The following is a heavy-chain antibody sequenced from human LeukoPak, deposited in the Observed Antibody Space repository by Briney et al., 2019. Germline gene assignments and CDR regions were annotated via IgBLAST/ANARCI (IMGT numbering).Heavy chain of an antibody. CDR1: GGSINNYY. CDR2: IYYSGSA. J-gene: IGHJ4*02. Sequence: SSETLSLTCTVSGGSINNYYWSWIRQPPGKGLEYIGYIYYSGSANYNPSLKSRVTISVDPSKNQFSLKLSSVTAADTAVYYCARNGDYYEKSGYYYLFDFWGQGTLVTVSS. CDR3: ARNGDYYEKSGYYYLFDF. D-gene: IGHD3-22*01. V-gene: IGHV4-59*01.